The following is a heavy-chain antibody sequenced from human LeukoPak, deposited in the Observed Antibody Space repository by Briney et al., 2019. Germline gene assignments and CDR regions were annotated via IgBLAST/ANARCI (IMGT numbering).Heavy chain of an antibody. V-gene: IGHV4-39*02. CDR2: MYYSGTT. D-gene: IGHD5-18*01. Sequence: SETLSLTCSVSGGSIRSSSYNWGWIRQPPGKGLEWIGSMYYSGTTYYNPSLKSRITMSVDTSKNQFSLRLSSVTAADTAVYYCARDRQHSYGSDLDHWGQGILVTVSS. J-gene: IGHJ4*02. CDR3: ARDRQHSYGSDLDH. CDR1: GGSIRSSSYN.